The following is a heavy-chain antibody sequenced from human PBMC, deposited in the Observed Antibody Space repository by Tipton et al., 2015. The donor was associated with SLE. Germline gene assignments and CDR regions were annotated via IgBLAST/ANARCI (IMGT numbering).Heavy chain of an antibody. CDR3: ARGPWTEYVEL. CDR1: GGSISGHY. J-gene: IGHJ1*01. CDR2: IYHSGST. Sequence: TLSLTCTVSGGSISGHYWSWIRQTPGKGLEWIAYIYHSGSTNYNPSLKSRVTISEDRSKNQFSLKLRSVTAADTAVYYCARGPWTEYVELWGQGIVVTVSS. D-gene: IGHD5-12*01. V-gene: IGHV4-59*11.